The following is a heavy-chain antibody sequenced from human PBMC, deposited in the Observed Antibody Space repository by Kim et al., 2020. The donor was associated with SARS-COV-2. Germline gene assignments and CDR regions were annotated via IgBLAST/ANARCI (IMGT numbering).Heavy chain of an antibody. D-gene: IGHD5-18*01. CDR3: AREMEGGYSYGYDY. CDR1: GYTFTSYA. CDR2: INAGNGNT. Sequence: ASVKVSCKASGYTFTSYAMHWVRQAPGQRLEWMGWINAGNGNTKYSQKFQGRVTITRDTSASTAYMELSSLRSEDTAVYYCAREMEGGYSYGYDYWGQGTLVTVSS. V-gene: IGHV1-3*01. J-gene: IGHJ4*02.